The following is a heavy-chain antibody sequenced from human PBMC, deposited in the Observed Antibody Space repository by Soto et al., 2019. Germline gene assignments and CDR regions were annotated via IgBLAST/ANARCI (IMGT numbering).Heavy chain of an antibody. CDR2: IYPGDSDT. V-gene: IGHV5-51*01. J-gene: IGHJ3*02. Sequence: GESLKISCKGSGYSFTSYWIGWVRQMPGKGLEWMGIIYPGDSDTRYSPSFQGQVTISADKSISTAYLQWSSLKASDTAMYYCARRPTYGDYFGGAFDIWGRGXMVTVSS. CDR1: GYSFTSYW. D-gene: IGHD4-17*01. CDR3: ARRPTYGDYFGGAFDI.